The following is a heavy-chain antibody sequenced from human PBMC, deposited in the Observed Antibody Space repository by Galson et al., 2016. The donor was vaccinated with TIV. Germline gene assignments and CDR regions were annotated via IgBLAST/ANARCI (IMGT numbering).Heavy chain of an antibody. Sequence: SVKVSCKASGGTFSRSAISWVRQAPGQGLEWVGGIIPLLSSPSYGQKFQGRLTTTADESMTTSYMELTSLTSDDTAMYYCARGPGPAGIVGIYYNMDVWGQGPTVIVSS. V-gene: IGHV1-69*13. CDR1: GGTFSRSA. D-gene: IGHD1-26*01. CDR2: IIPLLSSP. J-gene: IGHJ6*02. CDR3: ARGPGPAGIVGIYYNMDV.